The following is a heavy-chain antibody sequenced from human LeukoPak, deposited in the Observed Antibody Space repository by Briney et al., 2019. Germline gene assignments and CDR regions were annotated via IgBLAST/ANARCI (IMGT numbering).Heavy chain of an antibody. V-gene: IGHV1-69*04. CDR3: ARGPMYGNYDLWFDP. Sequence: SVKVSCKASGGTFSSYAISWVRQAPGQGLEWMGRIIPILGIANYAQKFQGRVTITADKSTSTAYMELSSLRSEDTAVYYCARGPMYGNYDLWFDPWGQGTLVTVSS. CDR1: GGTFSSYA. CDR2: IIPILGIA. J-gene: IGHJ5*02. D-gene: IGHD4-11*01.